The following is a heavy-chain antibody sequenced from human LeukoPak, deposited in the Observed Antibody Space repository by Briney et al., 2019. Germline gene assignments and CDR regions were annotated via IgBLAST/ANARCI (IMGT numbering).Heavy chain of an antibody. J-gene: IGHJ5*02. V-gene: IGHV1-69*05. CDR1: GGTFSSYA. Sequence: SVKVSCKASGGTFSSYAISWVRQAPGQGLEWMGGIIPILGTANYAQKFQGRVTITTDESTSTAYMELSSLKSEDTAVYYCARDSAIYSSGWYEAPTWFDPWGQGTLVTVSS. CDR3: ARDSAIYSSGWYEAPTWFDP. CDR2: IIPILGTA. D-gene: IGHD6-19*01.